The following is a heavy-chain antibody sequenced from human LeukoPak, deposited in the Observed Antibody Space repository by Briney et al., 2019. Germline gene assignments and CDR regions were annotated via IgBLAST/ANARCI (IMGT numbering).Heavy chain of an antibody. J-gene: IGHJ4*02. CDR3: AREGGSYRPLDY. CDR1: GGSTTQTNY. V-gene: IGHV4-4*02. CDR2: VNLQGGT. D-gene: IGHD3-16*02. Sequence: PSGTLSLTCDVSGGSTTQTNYWTWVRPPPGKGLEWIGEVNLQGGTNYNPSLLRRVAISVDTSANHVSLQMTSVTAADTAVYYCAREGGSYRPLDYSGQGTLVTVSS.